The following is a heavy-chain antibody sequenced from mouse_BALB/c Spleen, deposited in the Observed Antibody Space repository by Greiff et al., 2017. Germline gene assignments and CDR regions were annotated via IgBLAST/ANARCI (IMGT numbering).Heavy chain of an antibody. V-gene: IGHV3-2*02. CDR1: GYSITSDYA. D-gene: IGHD4-1*01. CDR3: ARGGLGRGDFDY. CDR2: ISYSGST. Sequence: DVKLQESGPGLVKPSQSLSLTCTVTGYSITSDYAWNWIRQFPGNKLEWMGYISYSGSTSYNPSLKSRISITRDTSKNQFFLQLNSVTTEDTATYYCARGGLGRGDFDYWGQGTTLTVSS. J-gene: IGHJ2*01.